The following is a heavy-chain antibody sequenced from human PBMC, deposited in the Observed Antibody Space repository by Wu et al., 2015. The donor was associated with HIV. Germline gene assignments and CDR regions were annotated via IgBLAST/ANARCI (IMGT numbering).Heavy chain of an antibody. D-gene: IGHD5-12*01. CDR3: ARELARPKYSGYHYFDY. CDR2: IIPIFGTA. V-gene: IGHV1-69*15. J-gene: IGHJ4*02. Sequence: VKESLGSSSEGRPRKASGGTFQQLCYQLGATGPSDKGLEWMGRIIPIFGTANYAQKFQGRVTITADESTSTAYMELSSLRSEDTAVYYCARELARPKYSGYHYFDYWGQGTLVTVSS. CDR1: GGTFQQLC.